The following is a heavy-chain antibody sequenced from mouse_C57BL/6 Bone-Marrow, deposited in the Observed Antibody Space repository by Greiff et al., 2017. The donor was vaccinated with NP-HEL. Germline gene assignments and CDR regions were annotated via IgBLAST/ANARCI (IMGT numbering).Heavy chain of an antibody. CDR2: ISSGSSTI. CDR3: ARRSTMVTYYFDY. D-gene: IGHD2-1*01. CDR1: GFTFSDYG. Sequence: EVKVVESGGGLVKPGGSLKLSCAASGFTFSDYGMHWVRQAPEKGLEWVAYISSGSSTIYYADTVKGRFTISRDNAKNTLFLQMTSLRSEDTAMYYCARRSTMVTYYFDYWGQGTTLTVSS. J-gene: IGHJ2*01. V-gene: IGHV5-17*01.